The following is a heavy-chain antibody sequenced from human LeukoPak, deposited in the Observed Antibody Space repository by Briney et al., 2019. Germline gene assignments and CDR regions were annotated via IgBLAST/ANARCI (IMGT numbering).Heavy chain of an antibody. D-gene: IGHD6-6*01. CDR3: ARGSVAPGNWDY. CDR2: SSSTGST. J-gene: IGHJ4*02. V-gene: IGHV4-61*02. CDR1: GGSIRSGRYY. Sequence: SETLSLTCTDSGGSIRSGRYYWSWIRQPAGKGLEWIGRSSSTGSTNYNPSLRSRVTVSVDTSKNQFSLKLSSVTAADTAVYYCARGSVAPGNWDYWGQGTLVTVSS.